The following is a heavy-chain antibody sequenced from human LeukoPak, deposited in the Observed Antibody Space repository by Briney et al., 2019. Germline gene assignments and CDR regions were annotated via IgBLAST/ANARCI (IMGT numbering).Heavy chain of an antibody. CDR3: ERDPSEYEYNRGWYRDF. D-gene: IGHD6-19*01. Sequence: GSLRLSCAASGFTFSNYGMAWFRQAPGKGLEWVSTSHIRADETHYADSVKGRFTISRDNFKSTLALRMTSLRVDDTAVYYCERDPSEYEYNRGWYRDFWGQGSQVIVAS. CDR1: GFTFSNYG. CDR2: SHIRADET. V-gene: IGHV3-23*01. J-gene: IGHJ4*02.